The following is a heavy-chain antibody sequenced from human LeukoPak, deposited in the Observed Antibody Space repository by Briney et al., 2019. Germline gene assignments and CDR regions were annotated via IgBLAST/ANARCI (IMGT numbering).Heavy chain of an antibody. V-gene: IGHV3-30*18. D-gene: IGHD3-10*01. Sequence: PGGSLRLSCAASGFTFSSYGMHWVRQAPGKGLEWVAVISYDGSNKYYADSVKGRFTISRDNSKNTLYLQMNSLRAEDTAAYYCAKDTSYGNGYDYWGQGTLVTVSS. J-gene: IGHJ4*02. CDR2: ISYDGSNK. CDR1: GFTFSSYG. CDR3: AKDTSYGNGYDY.